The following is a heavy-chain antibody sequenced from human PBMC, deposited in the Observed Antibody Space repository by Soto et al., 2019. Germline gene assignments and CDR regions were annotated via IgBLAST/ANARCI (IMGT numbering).Heavy chain of an antibody. J-gene: IGHJ6*02. D-gene: IGHD2-15*01. CDR2: ISYDGSNK. CDR3: AKARYCSGGSCYHPTSYYYYGMDV. Sequence: AGGSLRLSCAASGFTFSSYGMHWVRQAPGKGLEWVAVISYDGSNKYYADSVKGRFTISRDNSKNTLYLQMNSLRAEDTAVYYCAKARYCSGGSCYHPTSYYYYGMDVWGQGTTVTVSS. CDR1: GFTFSSYG. V-gene: IGHV3-30*18.